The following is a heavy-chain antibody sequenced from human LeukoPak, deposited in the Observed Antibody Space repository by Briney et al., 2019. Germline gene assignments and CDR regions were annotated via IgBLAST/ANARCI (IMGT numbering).Heavy chain of an antibody. D-gene: IGHD3-10*01. J-gene: IGHJ6*02. V-gene: IGHV4-4*07. CDR1: GGSISSYY. CDR3: ARDRGLDNPYYYYGMDV. Sequence: PSETLSLTCTVSGGSISSYYWSWIRQPPGKGLEWIGRIYTSGSTNYNPSLKSRVTMSVDTSKNQFSLKLSSVTAADTAVYYCARDRGLDNPYYYYGMDVWGQGTTVTVSS. CDR2: IYTSGST.